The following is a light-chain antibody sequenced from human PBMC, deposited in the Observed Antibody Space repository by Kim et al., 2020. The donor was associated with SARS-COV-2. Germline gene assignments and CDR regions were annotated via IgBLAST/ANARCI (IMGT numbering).Light chain of an antibody. Sequence: SSELTQDPAVSVALGQTVRITCQGDSLRTYYASWYQQKPGQAPILVISGKNNRPSGIPDRFSGSSSGNTASLTVTGAQAVDEADYYCNSRDNSGDHVVFGGGTKLIVL. CDR3: NSRDNSGDHVV. V-gene: IGLV3-19*01. CDR2: GKN. CDR1: SLRTYY. J-gene: IGLJ2*01.